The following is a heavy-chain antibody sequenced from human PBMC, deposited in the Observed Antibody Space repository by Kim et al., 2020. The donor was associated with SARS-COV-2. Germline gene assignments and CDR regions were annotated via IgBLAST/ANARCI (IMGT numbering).Heavy chain of an antibody. D-gene: IGHD5-12*01. J-gene: IGHJ6*02. CDR1: GFTFSSYS. Sequence: GGSLRLSCAASGFTFSSYSMNWVRQAPGKGLEWVSSISSSSSYIYYADSVKGRFTSSRDNAKNSLYLQMTSLRAEDTAVYYCARERYSGYGNYYYGMGVWGQGTTVTVSS. CDR3: ARERYSGYGNYYYGMGV. CDR2: ISSSSSYI. V-gene: IGHV3-21*04.